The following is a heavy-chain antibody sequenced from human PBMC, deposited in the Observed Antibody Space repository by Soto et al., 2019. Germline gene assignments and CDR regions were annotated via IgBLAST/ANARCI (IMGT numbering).Heavy chain of an antibody. J-gene: IGHJ6*02. CDR1: GFAVRSFS. V-gene: IGHV3-23*01. CDR3: SRIAVAGTPPYYYYGMDV. Sequence: GGCLRGSCAASGFAVRSFSVCWGRQAPGKGLEWVSAISGSGGSTYYADSVKGRFTISRDNSKNTLYLQMNSLRAEDTAVYYCSRIAVAGTPPYYYYGMDVWGQGT. D-gene: IGHD6-19*01. CDR2: ISGSGGST.